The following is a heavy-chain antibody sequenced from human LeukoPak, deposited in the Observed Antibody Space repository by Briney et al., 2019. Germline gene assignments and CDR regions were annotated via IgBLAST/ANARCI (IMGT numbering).Heavy chain of an antibody. CDR3: ATYGSGSNYRRAFDY. J-gene: IGHJ4*02. D-gene: IGHD3-10*01. V-gene: IGHV3-23*01. CDR2: ISGSDGGT. CDR1: GFTFSSYA. Sequence: GGSLRLSCAASGFTFSSYAMSWVRQTPGKGLEWVSGISGSDGGTYIADSVKGRLTISRDNSKSTLYLEMNSLKAEDTAVYYCATYGSGSNYRRAFDYWGQGTLVTVSS.